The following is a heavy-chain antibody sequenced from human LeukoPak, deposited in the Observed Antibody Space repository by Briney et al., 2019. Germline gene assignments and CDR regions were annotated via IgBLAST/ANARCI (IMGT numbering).Heavy chain of an antibody. Sequence: SETLSLTCTVSGGSISSSTFYWGWIRQAPGKGLEWIGSIYSNGGTYYNPSLKSRVTISVDTSKNQFSLRLSFVTAADTAVYYCARRDLRELDYWGQGTLVTVSS. CDR3: ARRDLRELDY. J-gene: IGHJ4*02. D-gene: IGHD1-7*01. CDR1: GGSISSSTFY. CDR2: IYSNGGT. V-gene: IGHV4-39*01.